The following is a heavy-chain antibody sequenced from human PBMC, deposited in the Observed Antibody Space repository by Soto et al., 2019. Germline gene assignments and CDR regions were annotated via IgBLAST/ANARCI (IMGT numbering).Heavy chain of an antibody. J-gene: IGHJ5*02. D-gene: IGHD3-10*01. V-gene: IGHV1-69*01. CDR3: ARNQIYYPVRPRRMDSVGGFDI. Sequence: GLEWMGGIIPIFGTANYAQKFQSRVTITADESTSTAYMKLSSLRSEDTAGYYCARNQIYYPVRPRRMDSVGGFDIWGQGTLVTVSS. CDR2: IIPIFGTA.